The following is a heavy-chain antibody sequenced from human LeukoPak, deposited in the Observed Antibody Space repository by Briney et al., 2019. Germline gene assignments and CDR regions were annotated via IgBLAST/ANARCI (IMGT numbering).Heavy chain of an antibody. V-gene: IGHV3-11*01. CDR2: ISRGGNSK. CDR1: GFRFSDYY. CDR3: ARDQFLDS. J-gene: IGHJ4*02. Sequence: PGGSLRLSCAAPGFRFSDYYMSWIRQAPGKGLEWVSSISRGGNSKYSADSVKGRFTISRDNAKNSLDLQMDSLRPEDTAVYYCARDQFLDSWGQGTLVTVSS.